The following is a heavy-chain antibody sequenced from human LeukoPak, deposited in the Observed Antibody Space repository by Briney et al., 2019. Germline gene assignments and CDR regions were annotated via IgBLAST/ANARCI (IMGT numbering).Heavy chain of an antibody. CDR2: IYYTRST. Sequence: SETLSLTCTVSGGSISSSSYYWGWIRQSPGKGLEWIGSIYYTRSTYYSPSLKSRVTISVDTSKNQFSLKLTSVTAADTAVYYCAIGTAGLDYWGQGTLVTVSS. D-gene: IGHD1-26*01. J-gene: IGHJ4*02. CDR1: GGSISSSSYY. CDR3: AIGTAGLDY. V-gene: IGHV4-39*01.